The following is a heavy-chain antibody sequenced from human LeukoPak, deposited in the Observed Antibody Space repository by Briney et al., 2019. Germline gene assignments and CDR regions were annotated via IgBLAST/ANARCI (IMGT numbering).Heavy chain of an antibody. V-gene: IGHV5-51*01. D-gene: IGHD3-16*01. CDR1: GYSFTSYW. Sequence: GESLKISCKGSGYSFTSYWIGWVRQMPGKGLEWMGIIYPGDSDTTYSPSFQGQVTISADKSSSTAYLQWSSLQASDTAMYYCARGGTIKATYFDYWGQGTLVTVSS. CDR2: IYPGDSDT. J-gene: IGHJ4*02. CDR3: ARGGTIKATYFDY.